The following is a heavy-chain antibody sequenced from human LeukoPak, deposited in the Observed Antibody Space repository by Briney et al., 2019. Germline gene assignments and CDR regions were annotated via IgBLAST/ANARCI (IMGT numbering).Heavy chain of an antibody. V-gene: IGHV1-24*01. Sequence: ASVKVSCKVSGYTLTELSMHWVRQAPGKGLEWMGGFVPEDGETIYAQKFQGRVTMTEDTSTDTAYMELSSLRSEDTAVYYCATVRGYCSSTSCYIHYYFDYWGQGTLVTVSS. CDR1: GYTLTELS. CDR2: FVPEDGET. D-gene: IGHD2-2*02. CDR3: ATVRGYCSSTSCYIHYYFDY. J-gene: IGHJ4*02.